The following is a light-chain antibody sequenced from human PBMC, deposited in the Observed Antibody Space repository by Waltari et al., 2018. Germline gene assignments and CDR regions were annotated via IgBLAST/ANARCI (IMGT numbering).Light chain of an antibody. V-gene: IGLV2-14*03. CDR1: PSSIGDYNY. J-gene: IGLJ1*01. Sequence: QSALTQPASVYGSPGQSTTISCTGCPSSIGDYNYVSWYQQHPGNAPKLIIYEIHNRPSGVSSRFSGSKSGTTASLTISGLQTEDEADYFCSSYTSSTLNVFGSGTRVTVL. CDR2: EIH. CDR3: SSYTSSTLNV.